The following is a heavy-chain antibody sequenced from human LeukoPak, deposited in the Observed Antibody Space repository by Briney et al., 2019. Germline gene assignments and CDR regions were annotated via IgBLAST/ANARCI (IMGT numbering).Heavy chain of an antibody. D-gene: IGHD3-10*01. J-gene: IGHJ4*02. CDR2: ISSGGTYE. Sequence: PPGKSPRLSCAASGFTFSNYAMHWVRQAPGKGLEWVSLISSGGTYEYYADSVKGRFTISRDNSKNTLYLQLNSLRAEDTAVYYCARDSTYYYDSGSSGPHYFDNWGQGTLVTVSS. V-gene: IGHV3-30*01. CDR1: GFTFSNYA. CDR3: ARDSTYYYDSGSSGPHYFDN.